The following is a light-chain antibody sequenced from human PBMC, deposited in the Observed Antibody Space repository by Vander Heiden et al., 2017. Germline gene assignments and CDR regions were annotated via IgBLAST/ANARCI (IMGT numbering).Light chain of an antibody. CDR2: TAS. CDR3: QQRDNTPVT. Sequence: DIQMTQSPSSLSASVGDRVTITCRASQSINSNLNWYQQKPGKAPNLLIYTASSLQSGVPSRFSGSGSGTDFTLTISWLQPEDFATYYCQQRDNTPVTFGGGTKVDIK. J-gene: IGKJ4*01. CDR1: QSINSN. V-gene: IGKV1-39*01.